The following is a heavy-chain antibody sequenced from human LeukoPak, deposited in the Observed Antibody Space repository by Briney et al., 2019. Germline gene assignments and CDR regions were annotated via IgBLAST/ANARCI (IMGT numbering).Heavy chain of an antibody. D-gene: IGHD1-26*01. Sequence: GGSLRLSCAASGFTFSSYGMHWVRQAPGKGLEWVAVIWYDGSNKYYADSVNGRFTISRDNSKNTLYLQMNSLRAEDTAVYYCAKSDYPIVGATSMDYWGQGTLVTVSS. V-gene: IGHV3-33*06. CDR1: GFTFSSYG. CDR2: IWYDGSNK. CDR3: AKSDYPIVGATSMDY. J-gene: IGHJ4*02.